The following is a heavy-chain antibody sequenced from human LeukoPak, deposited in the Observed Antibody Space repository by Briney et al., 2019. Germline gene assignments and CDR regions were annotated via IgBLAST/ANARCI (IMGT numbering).Heavy chain of an antibody. CDR2: IYTSGST. CDR1: GGSINSGSYY. Sequence: SQTLSLTCTVSGGSINSGSYYWSWTRQPAGKGLEWIGRIYTSGSTNYNPSLKSRVTISVDTSKNQFSLKLSSVTAADTAVYYCARDLYYYDSSGYYLWGFDIWGQGTMVTVSS. V-gene: IGHV4-61*02. D-gene: IGHD3-22*01. CDR3: ARDLYYYDSSGYYLWGFDI. J-gene: IGHJ3*02.